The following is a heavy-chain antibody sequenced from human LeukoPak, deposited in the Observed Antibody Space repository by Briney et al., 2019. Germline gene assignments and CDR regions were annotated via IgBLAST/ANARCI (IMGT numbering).Heavy chain of an antibody. V-gene: IGHV3-23*01. CDR1: GFTFSSYW. CDR2: ISGSGGST. J-gene: IGHJ4*02. Sequence: GALRLSCAASGFTFSSYWMSWVRQAPGKGLEWVSGISGSGGSTYYADSVKGRFTISRDNSKNTLYLQMNSLRAEDTAVYYCAREKTLPEHFDHWGQGTLVTVSS. CDR3: AREKTLPEHFDH. D-gene: IGHD1-26*01.